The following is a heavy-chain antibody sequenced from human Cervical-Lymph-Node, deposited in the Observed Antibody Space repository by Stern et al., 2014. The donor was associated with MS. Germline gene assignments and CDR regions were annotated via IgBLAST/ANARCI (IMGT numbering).Heavy chain of an antibody. J-gene: IGHJ4*02. Sequence: QVQLQQSGAEVKKPGASVKVSCKVSGHTVSELAIQWVRQAPGKGLEWMGGFDPEEGGTIYAQKFQGRVTMPEDTSRDTAYMELNSLTSDDTAVYYCATGRIPTAGNIDFWGQGTLVTVSS. D-gene: IGHD6-13*01. V-gene: IGHV1-24*01. CDR3: ATGRIPTAGNIDF. CDR1: GHTVSELA. CDR2: FDPEEGGT.